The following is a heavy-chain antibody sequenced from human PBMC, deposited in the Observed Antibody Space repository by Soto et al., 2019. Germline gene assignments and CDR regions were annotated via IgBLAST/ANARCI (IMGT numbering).Heavy chain of an antibody. Sequence: EVQLLESGGGLVQPGGSLRLSCVASGFTFSSYAMSWVRQAPGKGLEWVSTISGSDGSAFYADSVKGRFTISRDNSKNTLYLQMSSLRAEDTAVYSCAKSQTVTTWRYDAFDIWGQGTMVTVSS. J-gene: IGHJ3*02. V-gene: IGHV3-23*01. CDR1: GFTFSSYA. D-gene: IGHD4-17*01. CDR3: AKSQTVTTWRYDAFDI. CDR2: ISGSDGSA.